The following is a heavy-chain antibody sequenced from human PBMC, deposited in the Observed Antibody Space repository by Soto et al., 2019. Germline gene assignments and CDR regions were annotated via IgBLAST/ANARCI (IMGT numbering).Heavy chain of an antibody. V-gene: IGHV4-31*03. CDR3: ARGAGYDSSGYYGGHDY. J-gene: IGHJ4*02. CDR1: GGSISSGGYY. D-gene: IGHD3-22*01. Sequence: PWETLSLTCTVSGGSISSGGYYWSWIRQHPGKGLEWIGYIYYSGSTYYNPSLKSRVTISVDTSKNQFSLKLSSVTAADTAVYYCARGAGYDSSGYYGGHDYWGQGTLVTVSS. CDR2: IYYSGST.